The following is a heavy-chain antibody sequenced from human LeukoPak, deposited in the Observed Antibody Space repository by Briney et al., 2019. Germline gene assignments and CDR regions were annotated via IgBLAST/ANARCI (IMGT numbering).Heavy chain of an antibody. CDR2: TNSDGSSI. D-gene: IGHD3-16*01. J-gene: IGHJ4*02. CDR1: GFTLGSFW. V-gene: IGHV3-74*01. CDR3: ARRGPYYFDF. Sequence: GGSLRLSCEASGFTLGSFWMHWVRRAPGKGLDWVSRTNSDGSSISYADSVKGRFTISRDNAKNTLYLQVNSLRVEDTAVYYCARRGPYYFDFWGQGTLVTVSS.